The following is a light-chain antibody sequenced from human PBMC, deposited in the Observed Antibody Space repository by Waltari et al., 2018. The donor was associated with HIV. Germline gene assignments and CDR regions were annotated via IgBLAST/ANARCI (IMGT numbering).Light chain of an antibody. CDR2: DSS. CDR3: QQYDNPPPT. J-gene: IGKJ2*01. V-gene: IGKV1-33*01. CDR1: QDISNY. Sequence: IQITHSPSSLSASVGDRVTITCQASQDISNYLNWYQQKPGKPPKLLIYDSSNLETGVPSRFSGSGSGTDFTFTISSLQPEDIATYYCQQYDNPPPTFGQGTKLEIK.